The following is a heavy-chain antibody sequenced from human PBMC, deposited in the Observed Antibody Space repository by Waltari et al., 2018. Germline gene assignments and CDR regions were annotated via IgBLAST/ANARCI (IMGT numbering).Heavy chain of an antibody. CDR2: IIPIFGTA. CDR3: ARIHTAMVRPQVYYFDY. CDR1: GGTFSSYA. Sequence: QVQLVQSGAEVKKPGSSVKVSCKASGGTFSSYAISWVRPAPGQGLEWMGGIIPIFGTANYAQKFQGRVTITADESTSTAYMELSSLRSEDTAVYYCARIHTAMVRPQVYYFDYWGQGTLVTVSS. J-gene: IGHJ4*02. V-gene: IGHV1-69*01. D-gene: IGHD5-18*01.